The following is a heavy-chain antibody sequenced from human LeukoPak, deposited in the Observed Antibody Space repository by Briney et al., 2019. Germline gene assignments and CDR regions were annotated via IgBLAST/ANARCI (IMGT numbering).Heavy chain of an antibody. Sequence: PGGSLRLSCAASGFTFSSYWMHWVRQAPGKGLVWVSRINSDGSSTSYADSVKGRFTISRDNAKNTLYLQMNSLRAEDTAVYYCARDPSEGPSPPIYGMDVWGKGTTVTVSS. CDR2: INSDGSST. J-gene: IGHJ6*04. CDR3: ARDPSEGPSPPIYGMDV. CDR1: GFTFSSYW. V-gene: IGHV3-74*01.